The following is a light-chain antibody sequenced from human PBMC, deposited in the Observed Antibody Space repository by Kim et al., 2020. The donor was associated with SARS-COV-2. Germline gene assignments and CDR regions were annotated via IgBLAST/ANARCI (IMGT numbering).Light chain of an antibody. CDR1: QDIRND. V-gene: IGKV1-17*01. CDR3: LQHNTYPIT. Sequence: ASVGDRVTIPSRASQDIRNDLGWYEQNPGIAPKRLIYGASRLQRGVPSSFSGSGSGTEFTLTINSLQPEDFATYFCLQHNTYPITFGQGTRLEIK. CDR2: GAS. J-gene: IGKJ5*01.